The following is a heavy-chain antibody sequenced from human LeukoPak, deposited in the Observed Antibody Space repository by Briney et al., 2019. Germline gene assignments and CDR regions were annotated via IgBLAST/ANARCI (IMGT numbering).Heavy chain of an antibody. CDR3: ARGSGRRMAVDY. Sequence: ASVKVSCKASGYTFTGYYMHWVRQAPGQGLEWMGWINPNSGGTNYAQKFQGRVTMTRDTSINTAYMELSRLRSDDTAVYYCARGSGRRMAVDYWGQGTLVTVSS. CDR1: GYTFTGYY. D-gene: IGHD5-24*01. V-gene: IGHV1-2*02. CDR2: INPNSGGT. J-gene: IGHJ4*02.